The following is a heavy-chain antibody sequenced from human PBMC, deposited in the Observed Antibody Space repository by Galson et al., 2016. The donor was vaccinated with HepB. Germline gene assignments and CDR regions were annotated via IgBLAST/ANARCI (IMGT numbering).Heavy chain of an antibody. CDR2: IWYDGSNK. D-gene: IGHD2-2*01. Sequence: SLRLSCAASGFTFSSYGMHWVRQAPGKGLEWVAVIWYDGSNKYYADSVKGRFTISRDNSKNTLYLQMNSLRAEDTAVYYCARDILPAANILDYYYYGMDVWGQGTTVTVSS. CDR3: ARDILPAANILDYYYYGMDV. V-gene: IGHV3-33*01. J-gene: IGHJ6*02. CDR1: GFTFSSYG.